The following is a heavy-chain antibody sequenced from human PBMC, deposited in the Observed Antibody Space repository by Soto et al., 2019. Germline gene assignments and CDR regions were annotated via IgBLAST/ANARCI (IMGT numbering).Heavy chain of an antibody. D-gene: IGHD3-22*01. V-gene: IGHV1-58*01. CDR2: IVVGSGNT. Sequence: SVKVSCKASGFTFTSSAVQWARQARGQRLEWIGWIVVGSGNTNYAQKFQERVTITRDMSTSTAYMELSSLRSEDTAVYYCAATGYYYDSSGYYDPPTYYYYYGMDVWGQGTTVTVSS. CDR3: AATGYYYDSSGYYDPPTYYYYYGMDV. CDR1: GFTFTSSA. J-gene: IGHJ6*02.